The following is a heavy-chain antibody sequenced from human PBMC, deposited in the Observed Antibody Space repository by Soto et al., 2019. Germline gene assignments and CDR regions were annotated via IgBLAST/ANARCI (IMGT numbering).Heavy chain of an antibody. CDR3: ARRRNSSWYLPYFQH. J-gene: IGHJ1*01. CDR1: GQSFSGYY. CDR2: INHSAST. Sequence: QVQLQQWGAGLLKPSETLSLTCAVYGQSFSGYYWSWIRQPPGQGLEWIAEINHSASTNYNPSLKSRVTISVDTSKNQFSLKLSSVTAAATAVYYCARRRNSSWYLPYFQHWGQGTLVTVSS. V-gene: IGHV4-34*02. D-gene: IGHD6-13*01.